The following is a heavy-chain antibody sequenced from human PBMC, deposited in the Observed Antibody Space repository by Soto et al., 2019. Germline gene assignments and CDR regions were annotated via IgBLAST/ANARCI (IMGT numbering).Heavy chain of an antibody. CDR2: INHSGST. V-gene: IGHV4-34*01. J-gene: IGHJ6*03. Sequence: QVQLQQWGAGLLKPSETLSLTCAVYGGSFSGYYWSWIRQPPGKGLEWIGEINHSGSTNYNPSLKSRVTISVDTSKNKFSLKLSSVTAADTAVYYCARGRRGRADYYYYYMDVWGKGTTVTVSS. CDR3: ARGRRGRADYYYYYMDV. D-gene: IGHD3-16*01. CDR1: GGSFSGYY.